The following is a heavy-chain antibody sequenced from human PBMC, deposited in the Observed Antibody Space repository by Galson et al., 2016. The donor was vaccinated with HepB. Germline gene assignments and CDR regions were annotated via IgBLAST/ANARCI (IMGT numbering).Heavy chain of an antibody. Sequence: SLRLSCAASGFTFSSFAMSWVRQAPRKGLEWVSVISGSGGSTYNADSVKGRFTISRDNSKSTLYLEMNSLRADDTAIYYCAKLTMIIVVTPHFDSWGQGTLVTVSS. D-gene: IGHD3-22*01. J-gene: IGHJ4*02. CDR1: GFTFSSFA. CDR3: AKLTMIIVVTPHFDS. CDR2: ISGSGGST. V-gene: IGHV3-23*01.